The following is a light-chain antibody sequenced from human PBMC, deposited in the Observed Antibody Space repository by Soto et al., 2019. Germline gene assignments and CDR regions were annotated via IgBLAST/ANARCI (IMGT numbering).Light chain of an antibody. Sequence: QSVLTQAPSASATPGQRVTISCSGSSSNIGTNYVYWYQQLPGRAPNLLIYRSNQRPSGVTDRFSGSKSGTSASLAISGLRSEDEADYYCATWDDGVTGPVFGGGTKVTVL. CDR2: RSN. CDR3: ATWDDGVTGPV. J-gene: IGLJ3*02. CDR1: SSNIGTNY. V-gene: IGLV1-47*01.